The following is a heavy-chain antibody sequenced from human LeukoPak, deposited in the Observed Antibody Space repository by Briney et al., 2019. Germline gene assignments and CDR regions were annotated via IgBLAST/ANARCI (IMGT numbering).Heavy chain of an antibody. CDR1: GRSISSYY. V-gene: IGHV4-4*09. Sequence: SESLSPTRPVSGRSISSYYSSSIRQHPGNGLEWIGYIYTSGSTNTKPSLKSRVTTSVDTSNNQLSMKLSSVTVADTAVYYCARFLVAPSYDFWSGYYWRPQSGYMDVWVKGTTVTVSS. CDR2: IYTSGST. J-gene: IGHJ6*03. D-gene: IGHD3-3*01. CDR3: ARFLVAPSYDFWSGYYWRPQSGYMDV.